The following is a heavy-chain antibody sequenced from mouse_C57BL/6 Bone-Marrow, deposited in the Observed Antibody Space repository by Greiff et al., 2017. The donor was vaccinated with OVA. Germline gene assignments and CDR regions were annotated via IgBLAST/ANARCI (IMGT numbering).Heavy chain of an antibody. Sequence: VQLQQSGAELVRPGASVKLSCTASGFNIKDDYMHWVKQRPEQGLEWIGWIVPENGDTEYASKFQGKATITADTSSNTAYLQLSSLTSEDTAVYYCTVAGRRYAMDYWGQGTSVTVSS. D-gene: IGHD1-1*01. CDR2: IVPENGDT. CDR1: GFNIKDDY. V-gene: IGHV14-4*01. CDR3: TVAGRRYAMDY. J-gene: IGHJ4*01.